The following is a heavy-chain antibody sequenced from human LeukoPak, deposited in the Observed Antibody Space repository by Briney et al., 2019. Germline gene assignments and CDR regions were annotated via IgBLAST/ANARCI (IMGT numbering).Heavy chain of an antibody. Sequence: GASVKVSCKASGYTFTSYGISWVRQAPGQGLECMGWISAYNGNTNYAQKLQGRVTMTTDTSTSTAYMELRSLRSDDTAVYYCARDVGVYGSGSSSTDYWGQGTLVTVSS. V-gene: IGHV1-18*01. CDR2: ISAYNGNT. CDR1: GYTFTSYG. CDR3: ARDVGVYGSGSSSTDY. J-gene: IGHJ4*02. D-gene: IGHD3-10*01.